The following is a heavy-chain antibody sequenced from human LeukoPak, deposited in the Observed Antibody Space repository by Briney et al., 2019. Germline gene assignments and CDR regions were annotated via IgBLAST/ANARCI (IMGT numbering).Heavy chain of an antibody. D-gene: IGHD4-17*01. J-gene: IGHJ4*02. CDR3: AKNHDYGRHFDY. V-gene: IGHV3-23*01. CDR1: GFTFSSYA. CDR2: ISGSGGST. Sequence: GGSLRLSCATSGFTFSSYAMSWVRQAPGKGLEWVSAISGSGGSTYYADSVKGRFTISRDNSKNTLYLQMNSLRAEDTAVYYCAKNHDYGRHFDYWGQGTLVTVSS.